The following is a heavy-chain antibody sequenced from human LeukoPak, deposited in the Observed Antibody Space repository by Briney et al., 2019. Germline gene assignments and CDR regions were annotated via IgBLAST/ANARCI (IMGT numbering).Heavy chain of an antibody. CDR3: ARIPLYFLEPFDY. V-gene: IGHV4-34*01. CDR1: GGSASGYY. CDR2: ISHRGRT. Sequence: SETLSLTCAVYGGSASGYYWSWIRQPPGKGLQWIGEISHRGRTNDNPSLKGRVTMSVDTPKNQFALKVNSVTAADTAVYYCARIPLYFLEPFDYWGQGILVTVSS. J-gene: IGHJ4*02. D-gene: IGHD3-3*01.